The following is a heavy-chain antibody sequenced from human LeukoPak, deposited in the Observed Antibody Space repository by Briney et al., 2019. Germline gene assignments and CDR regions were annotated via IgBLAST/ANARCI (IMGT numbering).Heavy chain of an antibody. CDR3: ARVGFDYWFDP. CDR1: GYTFTSYA. CDR2: INAGNGNT. J-gene: IGHJ5*02. V-gene: IGHV1-3*01. Sequence: ASVKVSCKASGYTFTSYAMHWVRQAPGQRLEWMGWINAGNGNTKYSQKVQGRVTITRDTSASTAYMELSSLRSEDTAVYYCARVGFDYWFDPWGQGTLVTVSS.